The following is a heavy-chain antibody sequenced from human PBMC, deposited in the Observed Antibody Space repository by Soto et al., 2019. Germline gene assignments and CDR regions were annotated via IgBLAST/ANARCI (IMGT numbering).Heavy chain of an antibody. CDR1: GGSISSYY. Sequence: PSETLSLTCTVSGGSISSYYWSWIRQPPGKRLEWIGYIYYSGSTNYNPSLKSRVTISVDTSKNQFSLKLSSVTAADTAVYYCARPTYYYDSSGPPGYWGQGTLVTVSS. CDR3: ARPTYYYDSSGPPGY. CDR2: IYYSGST. J-gene: IGHJ4*02. V-gene: IGHV4-59*01. D-gene: IGHD3-22*01.